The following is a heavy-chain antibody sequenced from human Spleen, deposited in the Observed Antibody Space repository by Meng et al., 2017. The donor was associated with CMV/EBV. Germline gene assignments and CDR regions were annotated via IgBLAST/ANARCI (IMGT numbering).Heavy chain of an antibody. CDR3: ARSRRGSNSWYGYSYFDL. CDR2: INPNSGDT. V-gene: IGHV1-2*04. CDR1: GYSFSGYY. J-gene: IGHJ2*01. Sequence: ASVKVSCKTSGYSFSGYYIHWVRQAPGQGLEWMGWINPNSGDTNYAQRFQVWVTMTRDTSISTAYMELSSLRSEDTAVYYCARSRRGSNSWYGYSYFDLWGPGTLVTVSS. D-gene: IGHD6-13*01.